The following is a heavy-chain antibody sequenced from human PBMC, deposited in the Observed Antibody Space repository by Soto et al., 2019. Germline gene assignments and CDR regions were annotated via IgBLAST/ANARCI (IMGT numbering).Heavy chain of an antibody. D-gene: IGHD2-15*01. Sequence: GGSLRLSCAASGFTFSSYGMHWVRQAPGKGLEWVPVIWYDGSNKYYADSVKGRFTTSRDNSKNTLYLQMNSLRAEDTAVYYCARDPNCSGGSCYPGAFDIWGQGTMVTVSS. V-gene: IGHV3-33*01. J-gene: IGHJ3*02. CDR3: ARDPNCSGGSCYPGAFDI. CDR2: IWYDGSNK. CDR1: GFTFSSYG.